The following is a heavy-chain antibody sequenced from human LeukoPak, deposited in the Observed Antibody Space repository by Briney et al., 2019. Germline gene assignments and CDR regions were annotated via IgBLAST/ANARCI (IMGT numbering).Heavy chain of an antibody. Sequence: ASVKVSCKASGFSFTSYAIHWVRQAPGPGLEWMGWITPGGGTNYAQKFQGRVAITWDTSITTAYMDLSRLTSDDTAVYCCARDRYGDGFAHLDYWGQGALVTVSS. J-gene: IGHJ4*02. V-gene: IGHV1-2*02. D-gene: IGHD5-24*01. CDR2: ITPGGGT. CDR1: GFSFTSYA. CDR3: ARDRYGDGFAHLDY.